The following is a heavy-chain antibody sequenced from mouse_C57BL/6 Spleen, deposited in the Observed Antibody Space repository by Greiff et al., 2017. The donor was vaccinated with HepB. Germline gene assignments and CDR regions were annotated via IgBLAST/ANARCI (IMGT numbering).Heavy chain of an antibody. CDR3: ARAYDGYYVGY. D-gene: IGHD2-3*01. CDR2: IYPGSGST. CDR1: GYTFTSYW. J-gene: IGHJ2*01. V-gene: IGHV1-55*01. Sequence: QVQLQQPGAELVKPGASVKMSCKASGYTFTSYWITWVKQRPGQGLEWIGDIYPGSGSTNYNEKFKSKATLTVDKSSSTAYMQLSSLTSEDSAVYYCARAYDGYYVGYWGQGTTLTVSS.